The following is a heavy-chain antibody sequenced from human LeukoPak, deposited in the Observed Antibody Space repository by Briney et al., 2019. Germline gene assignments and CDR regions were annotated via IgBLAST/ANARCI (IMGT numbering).Heavy chain of an antibody. D-gene: IGHD3-10*01. Sequence: GGSLRLSCAASGFTLSSYAMSWVRQAPGKRLEWVSAISGSGGSTYYADSVKGRFTISRDNSKNTLYLQMNSLRAEDTAVYYCTTYGSGRKFDYWGQGILVTVSS. CDR2: ISGSGGST. V-gene: IGHV3-23*01. CDR3: TTYGSGRKFDY. J-gene: IGHJ4*02. CDR1: GFTLSSYA.